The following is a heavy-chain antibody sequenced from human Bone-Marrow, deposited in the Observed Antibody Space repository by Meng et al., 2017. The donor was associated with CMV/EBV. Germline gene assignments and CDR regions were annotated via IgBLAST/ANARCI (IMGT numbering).Heavy chain of an antibody. Sequence: ASAKVPSKASAYTFTSYYMHWVRQAPGQGLEWMGIINPSGGSTSYAQKFQGRVTMTRDTSTSTVYMELSSLRSEDTAVYYCARGMTTSSEVYNWFDPWGQGTLVTVSS. CDR2: INPSGGST. D-gene: IGHD5-24*01. V-gene: IGHV1-46*01. CDR3: ARGMTTSSEVYNWFDP. J-gene: IGHJ5*02. CDR1: AYTFTSYY.